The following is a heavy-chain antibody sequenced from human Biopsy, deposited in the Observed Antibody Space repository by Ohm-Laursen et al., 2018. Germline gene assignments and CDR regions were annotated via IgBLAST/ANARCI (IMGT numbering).Heavy chain of an antibody. Sequence: SLRLSCAASGFSFSDYYMIWIRQAPGKGLEWASYISSSGRTMYYADSVKGRFTISRDNANKPLYLQMNSLRAEDTAVYYCATTRSFDNWGQGTLVTVSS. J-gene: IGHJ4*02. CDR2: ISSSGRTM. V-gene: IGHV3-11*04. D-gene: IGHD5-24*01. CDR1: GFSFSDYY. CDR3: ATTRSFDN.